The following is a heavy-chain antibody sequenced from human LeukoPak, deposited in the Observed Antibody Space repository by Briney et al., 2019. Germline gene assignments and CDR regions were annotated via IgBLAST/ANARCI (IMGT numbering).Heavy chain of an antibody. J-gene: IGHJ4*02. CDR1: GYSFSSYW. V-gene: IGHV5-51*01. CDR3: ARQGIVYASVDC. Sequence: GESLKISCKGSGYSFSSYWIGWVRQIPGKGLEWMGIIYPGDSDATYSPSFQGQVTISADKSISTAYLQWRSLKASDTAMYYCARQGIVYASVDCWGQGTLVTVSS. D-gene: IGHD2-8*01. CDR2: IYPGDSDA.